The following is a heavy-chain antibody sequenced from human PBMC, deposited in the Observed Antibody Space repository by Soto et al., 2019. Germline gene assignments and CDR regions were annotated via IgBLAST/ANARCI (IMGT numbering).Heavy chain of an antibody. V-gene: IGHV4-34*01. CDR1: GGSFSGYY. J-gene: IGHJ4*02. CDR3: ASLEGGTYCSGSSCYFDY. D-gene: IGHD2-15*01. Sequence: SETLSLTCAVYGGSFSGYYWSWIRQPPGKGLEWIGEINHSGSTNYNPSLKSRVTISVDTSKNQFSLKLSSVTAADTAVYYCASLEGGTYCSGSSCYFDYWGQGTLVTVSS. CDR2: INHSGST.